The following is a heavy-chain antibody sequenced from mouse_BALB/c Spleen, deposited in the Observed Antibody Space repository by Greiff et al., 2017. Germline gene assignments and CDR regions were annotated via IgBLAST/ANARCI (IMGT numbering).Heavy chain of an antibody. V-gene: IGHV7-3*02. Sequence: EVKLMESGGGLVQPGGSLRLSCATSGFTFTDYYMSWVRQPPGKALEWLGFIRNKANGYTTEYSASVKGRFTISRDNSQSILYLQMNTLRAEDSATYYCARPNPYGPYYYAMDYWGQGTSVTVSS. D-gene: IGHD1-2*01. CDR2: IRNKANGYTT. CDR1: GFTFTDYY. J-gene: IGHJ4*01. CDR3: ARPNPYGPYYYAMDY.